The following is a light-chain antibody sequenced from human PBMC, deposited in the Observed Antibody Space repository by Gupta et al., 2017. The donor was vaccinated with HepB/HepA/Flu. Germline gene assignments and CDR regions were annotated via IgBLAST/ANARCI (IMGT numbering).Light chain of an antibody. CDR3: AACDDRLDVWV. Sequence: QSVLPQPPSASGTPGQRVTISCSGGSSNIGINPVSWYQQLPGTAPKLLIYRSYQRPSGVPDRFSASKSGTSASLAIXGXQSEDEXDYYCAACDDRLDVWVFGGGTKLTVL. V-gene: IGLV1-44*01. J-gene: IGLJ3*02. CDR1: SSNIGINP. CDR2: RSY.